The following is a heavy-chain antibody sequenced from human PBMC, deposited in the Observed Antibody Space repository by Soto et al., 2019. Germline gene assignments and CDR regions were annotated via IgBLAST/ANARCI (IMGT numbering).Heavy chain of an antibody. D-gene: IGHD2-2*01. CDR1: GFSLSNPGVG. Sequence: QITLKESGPPLVKPTQTLTLTCTFSGFSLSNPGVGMGWVRQPPGKALQWLAVIYGNDDRRYSPSLKTRLTITKDTAKNQVVLTMTDMDPVDTATYYCAHGGPAASLDFWGQGTLVTVSS. J-gene: IGHJ4*02. CDR3: AHGGPAASLDF. V-gene: IGHV2-5*01. CDR2: IYGNDDR.